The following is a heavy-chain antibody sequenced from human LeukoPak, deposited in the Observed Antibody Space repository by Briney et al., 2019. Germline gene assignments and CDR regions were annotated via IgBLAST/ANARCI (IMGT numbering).Heavy chain of an antibody. CDR2: IYNSANT. CDR1: GDSISSSSYC. J-gene: IGHJ3*02. Sequence: SETLSLTCTVSGDSISSSSYCWDWIRQPPGKGLEWIGNIYNSANTHYNPSLKTRITMSVDTSKNQFSLKLNSVTAADTAVYYCARDKDYFDSGGAFDIWGQGTMVTVSS. D-gene: IGHD3-22*01. V-gene: IGHV4-39*07. CDR3: ARDKDYFDSGGAFDI.